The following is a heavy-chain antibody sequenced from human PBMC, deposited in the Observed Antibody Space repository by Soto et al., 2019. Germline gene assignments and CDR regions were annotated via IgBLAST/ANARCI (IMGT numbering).Heavy chain of an antibody. D-gene: IGHD6-13*01. J-gene: IGHJ6*03. CDR2: IYYSGST. V-gene: IGHV4-39*01. CDR3: ARLGVGAAAGTGLGARYYYMDV. CDR1: GGSISSSSYY. Sequence: LETLSLTCTVSGGSISSSSYYWGWIRQPPGKGLEWIGSIYYSGSTYYNPSLKSRVTISVDTSKNQFSLKLSSVTAADTAVYYCARLGVGAAAGTGLGARYYYMDVWGKGTTVTVSS.